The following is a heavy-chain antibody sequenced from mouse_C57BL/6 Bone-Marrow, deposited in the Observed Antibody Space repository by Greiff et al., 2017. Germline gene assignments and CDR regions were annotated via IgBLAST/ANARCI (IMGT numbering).Heavy chain of an antibody. Sequence: VQLQQSGAELVRPGASVKLSCTASGFNIKDDYMHWVKQRPEQGLEWIGWIDPENGDTEYASKFQGKATITEDTSSNTAYLQLSSLTSEDTAVYYCSMDYYFDYWGQGTTLTVSS. CDR1: GFNIKDDY. J-gene: IGHJ2*01. CDR2: IDPENGDT. CDR3: SMDYYFDY. V-gene: IGHV14-4*01.